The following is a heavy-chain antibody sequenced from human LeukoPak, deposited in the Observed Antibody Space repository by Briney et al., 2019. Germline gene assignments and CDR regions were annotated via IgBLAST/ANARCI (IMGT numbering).Heavy chain of an antibody. J-gene: IGHJ6*03. Sequence: SQTLSLTCAISGDSVSSNSAAWNWIRQSPSRGLEWLGRTYYRSKWYNDYAVSVKSRITINPDTSKSQFSLQLNSVTPEDTAVYYCARELWGLWFGELLEYYYYYMDVWGKGTTVTISS. D-gene: IGHD3-10*01. CDR1: GDSVSSNSAA. CDR2: TYYRSKWYN. CDR3: ARELWGLWFGELLEYYYYYMDV. V-gene: IGHV6-1*01.